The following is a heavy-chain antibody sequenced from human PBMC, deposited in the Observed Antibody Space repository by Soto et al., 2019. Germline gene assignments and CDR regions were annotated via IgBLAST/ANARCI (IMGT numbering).Heavy chain of an antibody. V-gene: IGHV3-23*01. D-gene: IGHD1-26*01. CDR3: AKDRAGAPDAFDI. CDR1: GFTFSSYA. CDR2: ISGSGGST. J-gene: IGHJ3*02. Sequence: PGGSLRLSCAASGFTFSSYAMSWVRQAPGKGLEWVSAISGSGGSTYYADSVRGRFTISRDNSKNTLYLQMNSLRAEDTAVYYCAKDRAGAPDAFDIWGQGTMVTVSS.